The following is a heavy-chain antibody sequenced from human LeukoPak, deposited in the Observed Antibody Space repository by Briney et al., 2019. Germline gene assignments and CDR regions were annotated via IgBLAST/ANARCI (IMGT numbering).Heavy chain of an antibody. Sequence: PGGSLRLSCAASGFTVSSNYMSWVCQAPGKGLEWVSYITSKNNGMYYADSVKGRFTISRDNAKNSLDLQMNSLRDEDTAVYYCARDSYGSPDYWGQGTLVTVSS. J-gene: IGHJ4*02. V-gene: IGHV3-48*02. CDR3: ARDSYGSPDY. CDR1: GFTVSSNY. D-gene: IGHD2-15*01. CDR2: ITSKNNGM.